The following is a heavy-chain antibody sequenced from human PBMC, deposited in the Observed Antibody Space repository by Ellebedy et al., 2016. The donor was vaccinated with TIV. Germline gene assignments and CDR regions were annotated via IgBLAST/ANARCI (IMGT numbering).Heavy chain of an antibody. D-gene: IGHD1-14*01. CDR3: ATFNQYYTYLGV. CDR1: GGSISSSSDY. CDR2: ISNRDRT. V-gene: IGHV4-39*01. Sequence: SETLSLTXSVSGGSISSSSDYWVWIRQPPRKGLEWIGTISNRDRTDYNPSLKSRVFILVDASKNQFFLKLTSVTAADTAVYYCATFNQYYTYLGVWGKGTTVTVSS. J-gene: IGHJ6*03.